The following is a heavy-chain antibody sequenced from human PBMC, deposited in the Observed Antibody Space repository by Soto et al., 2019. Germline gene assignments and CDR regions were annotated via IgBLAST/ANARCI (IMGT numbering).Heavy chain of an antibody. V-gene: IGHV3-23*01. Sequence: EVQLSESGGGLVQPGGSLTLSCAASGFTFSNHLIHWVRQAPGEGLEWVSGFAGNFVTLLYADSVKGRFTISRDNSKNTSDLQMNNLRAEDTAIYYCVREGRLGVEGFDVWGQGRLVTVSS. CDR3: VREGRLGVEGFDV. D-gene: IGHD1-26*01. J-gene: IGHJ4*02. CDR1: GFTFSNHL. CDR2: FAGNFVTL.